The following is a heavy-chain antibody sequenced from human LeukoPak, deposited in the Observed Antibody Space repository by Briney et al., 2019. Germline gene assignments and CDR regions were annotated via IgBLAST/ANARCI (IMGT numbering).Heavy chain of an antibody. CDR2: ISSNGGSR. D-gene: IGHD2-2*01. CDR1: GFTFSSYA. J-gene: IGHJ4*02. V-gene: IGHV3-64*01. Sequence: PGGSLRLSCAASGFTFSSYAMHWVRQAPGKGLEYVSAISSNGGSRYYANSVKGRFTISRDNSKNTLYLQMGSLRAEDMAVYYCARVVRCSSTSCPYYFDYWGQGTLVTVSS. CDR3: ARVVRCSSTSCPYYFDY.